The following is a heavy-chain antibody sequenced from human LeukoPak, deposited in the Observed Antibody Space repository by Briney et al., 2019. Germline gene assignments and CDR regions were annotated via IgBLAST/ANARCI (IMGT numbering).Heavy chain of an antibody. CDR2: MSGSGGTT. CDR1: GFTFSSYA. V-gene: IGHV3-23*01. Sequence: PGGSLRLSCAASGFTFSSYAMSWVRQAPGKGLEWVSAMSGSGGTTYYADSVKGRFTISRDNSKNTLYLQMNSLRAEDTAVYYRAKNMGNLPIAARLDYWGQGTLVTVSS. D-gene: IGHD6-6*01. CDR3: AKNMGNLPIAARLDY. J-gene: IGHJ4*02.